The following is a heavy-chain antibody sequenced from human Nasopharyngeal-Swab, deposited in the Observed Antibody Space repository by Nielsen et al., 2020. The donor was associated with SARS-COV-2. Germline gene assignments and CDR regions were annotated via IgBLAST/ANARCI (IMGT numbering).Heavy chain of an antibody. V-gene: IGHV3-21*01. CDR2: ISSSSSYI. D-gene: IGHD3-3*01. Sequence: GESLKISCAASGFTFNNYNFNWVRQAPGKGLEWVSSISSSSSYIYYADSVKGRFTISRDNAKNSLYLHMNSLRAEDTAVYYCARDGLDYDFWSAYFMDVWGQGTTVTVSS. CDR1: GFTFNNYN. CDR3: ARDGLDYDFWSAYFMDV. J-gene: IGHJ6*02.